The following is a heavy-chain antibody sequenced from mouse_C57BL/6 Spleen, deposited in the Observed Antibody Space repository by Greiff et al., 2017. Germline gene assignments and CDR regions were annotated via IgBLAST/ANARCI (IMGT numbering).Heavy chain of an antibody. V-gene: IGHV1-62-2*01. CDR1: GYTFTEYT. J-gene: IGHJ4*01. Sequence: VQLQQSGAELVKPGASVKLSCKASGYTFTEYTIHWVKQRSGQGLEWIGWFYPGSGSIKYNEKFKDKATLTADKSSSTVYMELSRLTSENSAVYFCARHEDYSGSSYGGNAMDDWGQGTSVTVSS. CDR2: FYPGSGSI. D-gene: IGHD1-1*01. CDR3: ARHEDYSGSSYGGNAMDD.